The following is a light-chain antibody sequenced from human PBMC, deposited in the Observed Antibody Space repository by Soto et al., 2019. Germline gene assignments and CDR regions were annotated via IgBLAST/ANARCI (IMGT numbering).Light chain of an antibody. Sequence: EIVLTQSPGTLSLSPGERATLSCRASQSVTSSYLAWYQQKPGQAPRLLIYGASSRATGIPDRFSGSGSGTHFILTVSRLEPEDFAVYYCQQYGTSPLTFGGGTKVEIK. CDR1: QSVTSSY. CDR2: GAS. CDR3: QQYGTSPLT. J-gene: IGKJ4*01. V-gene: IGKV3-20*01.